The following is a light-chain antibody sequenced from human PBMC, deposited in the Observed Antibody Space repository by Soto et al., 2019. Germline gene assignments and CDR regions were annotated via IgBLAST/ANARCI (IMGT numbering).Light chain of an antibody. J-gene: IGKJ1*01. V-gene: IGKV1-5*01. Sequence: DIQMTQSPSTLSASVGDRVSISYRASQSVSVWVAWYQQKPGAAPKLLIYDAFTVDTGVPSRFSGSGSGTEFTLTINSLQPADFATYYCQQYDGFSRTFGQGTKVDIK. CDR3: QQYDGFSRT. CDR1: QSVSVW. CDR2: DAF.